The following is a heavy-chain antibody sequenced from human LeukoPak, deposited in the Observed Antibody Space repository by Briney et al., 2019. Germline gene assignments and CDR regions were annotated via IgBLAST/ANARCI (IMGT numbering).Heavy chain of an antibody. V-gene: IGHV4-39*07. D-gene: IGHD3-10*01. Sequence: SETLSLTCAVSGDSIISSAYYWGWIRQPPGRGLEWVGSVYYTGRTYFMPSLKSRVTISLDTSMNHFSLKLRSVTAADTALYYCARGVGPRGTHFDYWGQGTLVTVSS. CDR3: ARGVGPRGTHFDY. CDR2: VYYTGRT. CDR1: GDSIISSAYY. J-gene: IGHJ4*02.